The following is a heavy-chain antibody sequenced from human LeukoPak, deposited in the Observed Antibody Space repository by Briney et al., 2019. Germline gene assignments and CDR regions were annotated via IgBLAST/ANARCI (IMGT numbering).Heavy chain of an antibody. D-gene: IGHD2-15*01. CDR3: AKEGTPGFYSGSGAFDI. J-gene: IGHJ3*02. CDR2: ISWNSGSI. Sequence: GGSLRLSCAASGFTFDDYAMHWVRQAPGKGLEWVSGISWNSGSIGYADSVKGRFTISRDNAKKSLYRQMNSLRADATDLYYCAKEGTPGFYSGSGAFDIWGQGTMATVSS. CDR1: GFTFDDYA. V-gene: IGHV3-9*01.